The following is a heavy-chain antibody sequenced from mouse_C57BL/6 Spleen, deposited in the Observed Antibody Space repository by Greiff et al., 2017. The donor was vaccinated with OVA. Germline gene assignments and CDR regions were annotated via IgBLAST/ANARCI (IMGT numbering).Heavy chain of an antibody. V-gene: IGHV5-4*01. CDR3: ARDRGNYPLYFDY. Sequence: EVKLMESGGGLVKPGGSLKLSCAASGFTFSSYAMSWVRQTPEKRLEWVATISDGGSYTYYPDNVKGRFTISRDNAKNNLYLQMSHLKSEDTAMYYCARDRGNYPLYFDYWGQGTTLTVSS. D-gene: IGHD2-1*01. CDR1: GFTFSSYA. CDR2: ISDGGSYT. J-gene: IGHJ2*01.